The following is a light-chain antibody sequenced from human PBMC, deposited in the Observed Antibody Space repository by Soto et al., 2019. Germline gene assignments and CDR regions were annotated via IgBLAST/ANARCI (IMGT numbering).Light chain of an antibody. J-gene: IGKJ1*01. V-gene: IGKV3-20*01. CDR1: QSVSSRY. CDR3: QQYGYSFWT. Sequence: EIVLTQSPGTLSLSPGETAALSCRASQSVSSRYLAWYQQKSGQAPRLLIYATSSRATDIPDRFIGYGSGTDFTLTISRLEPEDSAVYYCQQYGYSFWTFGQGTKVDIK. CDR2: ATS.